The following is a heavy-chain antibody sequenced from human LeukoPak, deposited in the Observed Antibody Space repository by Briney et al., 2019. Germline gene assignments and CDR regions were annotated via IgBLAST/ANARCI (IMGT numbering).Heavy chain of an antibody. J-gene: IGHJ5*02. D-gene: IGHD4-17*01. Sequence: PSETLSLTCTVSGGSISSYYWSWIRQPPGKGLEWIGYIYNSGGTNCNPSLKSRVTISIDTSKNQFSLKLSSATAADTAVYYCAREGGYGELTWGQGTLVTVSS. CDR1: GGSISSYY. CDR2: IYNSGGT. V-gene: IGHV4-59*01. CDR3: AREGGYGELT.